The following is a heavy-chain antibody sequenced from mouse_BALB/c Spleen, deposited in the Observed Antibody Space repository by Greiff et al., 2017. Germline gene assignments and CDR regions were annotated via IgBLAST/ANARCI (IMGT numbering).Heavy chain of an antibody. CDR3: ARGYGYYFDY. CDR2: ISDGGSYT. CDR1: GFTFSDYY. J-gene: IGHJ2*01. V-gene: IGHV5-4*02. D-gene: IGHD1-2*01. Sequence: EVQGVESGGGLVKPGGSLKLSCAASGFTFSDYYMYWVRQTPEKRLEWVATISDGGSYTYYPDSVKGRFTISRDNAKNNLYLQMSSLKSEDTAMYYCARGYGYYFDYWGQGTTLTVSS.